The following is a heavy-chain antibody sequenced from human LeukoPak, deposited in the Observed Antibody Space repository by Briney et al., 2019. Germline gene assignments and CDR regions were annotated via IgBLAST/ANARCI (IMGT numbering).Heavy chain of an antibody. V-gene: IGHV3-23*01. CDR3: AKGIYSSGWSYFDY. J-gene: IGHJ4*01. CDR1: GFTFSNSA. D-gene: IGHD6-19*01. CDR2: LSGSGITT. Sequence: GGSLRLSCAASGFTFSNSAMSWVRQAPGKGLEWVSTLSGSGITTYYADSVKGRFTISRDNSKNTLYLEMNSLRAEDTAVYYCAKGIYSSGWSYFDYWGHGTLVTVSS.